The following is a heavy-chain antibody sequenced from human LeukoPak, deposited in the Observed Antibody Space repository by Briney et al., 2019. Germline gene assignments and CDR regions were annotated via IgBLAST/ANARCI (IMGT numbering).Heavy chain of an antibody. CDR2: IRSKGYGWQT. Sequence: GGSLRLSCTASGFTFGDYVMNWVRQAPGKGLEWVGVIRSKGYGWQTEYAATVKGKFTISRDDSRSIAYLHINILKTEDAAVYYCSRGYYYGSGTPVWFDPWGQGPLVTVSS. CDR1: GFTFGDYV. D-gene: IGHD3-10*01. J-gene: IGHJ5*02. CDR3: SRGYYYGSGTPVWFDP. V-gene: IGHV3-49*04.